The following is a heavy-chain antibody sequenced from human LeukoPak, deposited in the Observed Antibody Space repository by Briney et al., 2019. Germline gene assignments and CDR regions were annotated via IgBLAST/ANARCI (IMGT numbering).Heavy chain of an antibody. Sequence: SETLSLTCTVSGYSISSGYCWGWIRQPPGKGLEWIGSIYHSGSTYYNPSLKSRVTISVDTSKNQFSLKLSSVTAADTAVYYCARDTPSIAARPGWFDPWGQGTLVTVSS. V-gene: IGHV4-38-2*02. CDR3: ARDTPSIAARPGWFDP. CDR1: GYSISSGYC. J-gene: IGHJ5*02. D-gene: IGHD6-6*01. CDR2: IYHSGST.